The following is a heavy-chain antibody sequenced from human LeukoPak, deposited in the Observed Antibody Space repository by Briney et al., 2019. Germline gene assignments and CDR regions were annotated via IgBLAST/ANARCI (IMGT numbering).Heavy chain of an antibody. CDR1: GGSFSGYY. CDR2: INHSGST. V-gene: IGHV4-34*01. Sequence: PSETLSLTCAVYGGSFSGYYWSWIRQPPGKGLEWMGEINHSGSTNYNPSLKSRVTISVDTSKNQFSLKLSSVTAADTAVYYCARGGFWSGYYSDFDYWGQGTLVTVSS. CDR3: ARGGFWSGYYSDFDY. D-gene: IGHD3-3*01. J-gene: IGHJ4*02.